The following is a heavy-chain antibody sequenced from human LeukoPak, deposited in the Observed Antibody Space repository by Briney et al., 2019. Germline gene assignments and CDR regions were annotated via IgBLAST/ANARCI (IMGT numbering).Heavy chain of an antibody. CDR2: ILYDGSNK. J-gene: IGHJ4*02. V-gene: IGHV3-30*03. CDR1: GFTFSTYW. CDR3: ARGPSGYHNT. D-gene: IGHD5-12*01. Sequence: GGSLRLSCAASGFTFSTYWMHWVRQAPGKGLGWVAVILYDGSNKNYADSVKGRFTISRDNSKNTLYLQMNSLRAEDAAVYYCARGPSGYHNTGGQGTLVTVSS.